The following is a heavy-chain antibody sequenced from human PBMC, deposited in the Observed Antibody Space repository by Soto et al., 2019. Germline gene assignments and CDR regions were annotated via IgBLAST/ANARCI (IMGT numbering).Heavy chain of an antibody. D-gene: IGHD2-2*01. J-gene: IGHJ4*02. CDR1: DGSLNGYF. V-gene: IGHV4-34*01. CDR2: INPRGST. CDR3: ARRGRYCSIRTSCYFYFDS. Sequence: SETLSLTCGVNDGSLNGYFWRCIRQSPGKGLEGIGEINPRGSTSHNPSRKSRVTLSIDTAQNQFSLRLSSVTAADSAIYYCARRGRYCSIRTSCYFYFDSWVQGTLVTVSS.